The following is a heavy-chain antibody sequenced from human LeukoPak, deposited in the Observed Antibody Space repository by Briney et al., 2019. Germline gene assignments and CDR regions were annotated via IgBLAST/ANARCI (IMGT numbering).Heavy chain of an antibody. CDR1: GFTFSNAW. Sequence: GGSLRLSCAASGFTFSNAWMSWVRQAPGKGLEWVGRIKSKTDGGTTDYAAPVKGRFTISRDDSKNTLYLQMNSLKTEDTAVYYSTTYVWGSYRYHYWGQGTLVTVSS. CDR3: TTYVWGSYRYHY. CDR2: IKSKTDGGTT. D-gene: IGHD3-16*02. V-gene: IGHV3-15*01. J-gene: IGHJ4*02.